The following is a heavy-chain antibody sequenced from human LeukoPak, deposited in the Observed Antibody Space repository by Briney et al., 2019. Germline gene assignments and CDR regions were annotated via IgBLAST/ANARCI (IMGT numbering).Heavy chain of an antibody. D-gene: IGHD3-10*01. J-gene: IGHJ4*02. V-gene: IGHV1-8*01. CDR1: GYTFTSYD. CDR2: MNPNSGNT. Sequence: ASVKVSCKASGYTFTSYDINWVRQATGQGLEWMGWMNPNSGNTGYAQKFQGRVTMTRNTSISTAYVELSSLRSEDTAVYYCARVSITMVRGVIPYWGQGTLVTVSS. CDR3: ARVSITMVRGVIPY.